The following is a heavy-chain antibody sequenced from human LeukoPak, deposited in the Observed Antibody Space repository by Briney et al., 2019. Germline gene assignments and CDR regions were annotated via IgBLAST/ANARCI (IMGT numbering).Heavy chain of an antibody. V-gene: IGHV4-4*07. CDR2: VYTSGST. CDR3: ARGGEVGGTGSRFDY. D-gene: IGHD1-26*01. J-gene: IGHJ4*02. CDR1: GGSISRYY. Sequence: SETLSLTCTVSGGSISRYYWSWIRQPAGKGLEWIGRVYTSGSTNYNPSLKRRITISVETSKSQFSLKLSSVTAADTALYYCARGGEVGGTGSRFDYWGQGTLVTVSS.